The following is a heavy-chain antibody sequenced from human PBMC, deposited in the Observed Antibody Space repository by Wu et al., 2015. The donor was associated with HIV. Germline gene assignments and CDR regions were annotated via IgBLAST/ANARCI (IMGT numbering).Heavy chain of an antibody. D-gene: IGHD3-22*01. J-gene: IGHJ3*02. Sequence: QVQLVQSGAEVKKPGASVKVSCKASGYTFTGYYMHWVRQAPGQGLEWMGWINPNSGGTNYAQKFQGRVTMTRDTSISTAYMELSRLRSDDTAVYYCARARYYDSSGYPDAFDIWAKGQWSPSL. V-gene: IGHV1-2*02. CDR2: INPNSGGT. CDR3: ARARYYDSSGYPDAFDI. CDR1: GYTFTGYY.